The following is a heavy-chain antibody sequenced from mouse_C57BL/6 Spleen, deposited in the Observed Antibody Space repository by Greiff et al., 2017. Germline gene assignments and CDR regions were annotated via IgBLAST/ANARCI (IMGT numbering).Heavy chain of an antibody. V-gene: IGHV1-82*01. Sequence: QVQLQQSGPELVKPGASVKISCKASGYAFSSSWMNWVKQRPGKGLEWIGRIYPGDGDTNYNGKFKGKATLTADKSSSTDYMQLSSLTSEDSAVYFCARKLRGYYAMDYWGQGTSVTVSS. CDR1: GYAFSSSW. D-gene: IGHD1-1*01. CDR2: IYPGDGDT. CDR3: ARKLRGYYAMDY. J-gene: IGHJ4*01.